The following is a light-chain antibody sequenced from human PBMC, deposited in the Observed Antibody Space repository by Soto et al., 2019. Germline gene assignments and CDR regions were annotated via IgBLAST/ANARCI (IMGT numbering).Light chain of an antibody. Sequence: EIVLTQSPATLSLSPGERATLSCRASLTVGSYLAWYQQKPGQAPRLLIYDASTRATGIPARFSGSGSGTDFTLTISRLESEDFAVYYCPQRSNWPYTFGQGTKLDIK. CDR3: PQRSNWPYT. J-gene: IGKJ2*01. CDR1: LTVGSY. V-gene: IGKV3-11*01. CDR2: DAS.